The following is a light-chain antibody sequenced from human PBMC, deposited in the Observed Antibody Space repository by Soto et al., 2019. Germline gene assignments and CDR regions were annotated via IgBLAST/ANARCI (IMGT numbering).Light chain of an antibody. J-gene: IGKJ1*01. Sequence: EIVLTQSPGTLSLSPGERATLSCRASQTVSSSYLAWYQQKPGQAPRLLIYGASSRATGIPDRFSGSGSGTDFTLTINRLEPEDLALYYCQQYDRSPWTFGQGTKVEIK. V-gene: IGKV3-20*01. CDR3: QQYDRSPWT. CDR1: QTVSSSY. CDR2: GAS.